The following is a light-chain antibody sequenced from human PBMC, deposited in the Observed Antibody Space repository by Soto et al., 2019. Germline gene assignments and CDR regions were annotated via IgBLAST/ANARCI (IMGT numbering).Light chain of an antibody. V-gene: IGKV1-27*01. Sequence: DIQMTQSPSSLSASVGDRVTITCRASQGISNYLAWYQQKPGKVPKLLIYAASTLQSGVPSRFSGSGSGTYFTLTISSLQPEDVATYYCPKYNSAPQGFGPGTKVDIK. CDR3: PKYNSAPQG. J-gene: IGKJ3*01. CDR2: AAS. CDR1: QGISNY.